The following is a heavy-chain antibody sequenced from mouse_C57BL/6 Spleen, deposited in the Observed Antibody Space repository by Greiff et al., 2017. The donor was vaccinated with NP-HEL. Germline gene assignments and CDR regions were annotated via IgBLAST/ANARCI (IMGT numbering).Heavy chain of an antibody. J-gene: IGHJ4*01. V-gene: IGHV1-5*01. CDR3: TRSITTVVAHYYAMDY. Sequence: EVQLQESGTVLARPGASVKMSCKTSGYTFTSYWMHWVKQRPGQGLEWIGAIYPGNSDTSYNQKFKGKAKLTAVTSASTAYMELSSLTNEDAAVYYCTRSITTVVAHYYAMDYWGQGTSVTGSS. D-gene: IGHD1-1*01. CDR1: GYTFTSYW. CDR2: IYPGNSDT.